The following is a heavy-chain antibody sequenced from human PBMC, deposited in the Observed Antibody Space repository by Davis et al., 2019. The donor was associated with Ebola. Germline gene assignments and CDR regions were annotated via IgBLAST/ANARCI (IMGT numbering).Heavy chain of an antibody. V-gene: IGHV3-48*03. J-gene: IGHJ6*02. CDR1: GFTFSSYE. CDR2: ISSSGSTI. Sequence: GGSLRLSCAASGFTFSSYEMNWVRQAPGKGLEWVSYISSSGSTIYYADSVKGRFTISRDNAKNSLYLQMNSLRAEDTAVYYCARDRVVYATNYYYYGMDVWAKGPRSPSP. D-gene: IGHD2-8*02. CDR3: ARDRVVYATNYYYYGMDV.